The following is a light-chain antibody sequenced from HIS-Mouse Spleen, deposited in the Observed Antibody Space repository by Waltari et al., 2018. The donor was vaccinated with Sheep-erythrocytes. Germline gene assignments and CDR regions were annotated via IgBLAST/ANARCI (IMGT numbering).Light chain of an antibody. CDR3: QQSYSTPQFT. V-gene: IGKV1-39*01. CDR1: QSISSY. Sequence: IQMTESLSSLSASVGDRVTITCRASQSISSYLNWYQQKPGKAPKLLIYAASSLQSGVPSRFSGSGSGTDFTLTISSLQPEDFATYYCQQSYSTPQFTFGPGTKVDIK. J-gene: IGKJ3*01. CDR2: AAS.